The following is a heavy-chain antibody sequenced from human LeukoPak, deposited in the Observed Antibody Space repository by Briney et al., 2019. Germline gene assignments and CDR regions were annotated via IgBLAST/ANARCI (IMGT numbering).Heavy chain of an antibody. CDR2: AFYTGTT. V-gene: IGHV4-59*01. D-gene: IGHD3-10*01. CDR1: GGSISRYF. Sequence: SETLSLTCIVSGGSISRYFWGWIRQPPGKGLEWIGYAFYTGTTNYNPSLKSRVTISIDTSKNQFSLKLSSVTAADTAVYYCASWGINGNNFEYWGQGTLVTVSS. CDR3: ASWGINGNNFEY. J-gene: IGHJ4*02.